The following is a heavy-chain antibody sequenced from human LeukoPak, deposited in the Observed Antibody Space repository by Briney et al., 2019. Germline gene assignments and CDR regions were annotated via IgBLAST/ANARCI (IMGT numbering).Heavy chain of an antibody. V-gene: IGHV4-38-2*02. CDR1: GYSISSGYY. D-gene: IGHD5-18*01. Sequence: SETLSLTCTVSGYSISSGYYWGWIRQPPGKGLEWIGSIYHSGSTYYNPSLKSRVTISVDTSKNQFSLKLSSVTAADTAVYYCARGQGYSNGYEWFDPCGQGTLVTVSS. CDR3: ARGQGYSNGYEWFDP. J-gene: IGHJ5*02. CDR2: IYHSGST.